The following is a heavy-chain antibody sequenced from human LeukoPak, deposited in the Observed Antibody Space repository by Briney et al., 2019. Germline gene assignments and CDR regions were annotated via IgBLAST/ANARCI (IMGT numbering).Heavy chain of an antibody. J-gene: IGHJ4*02. V-gene: IGHV3-23*01. CDR3: AKRYYDSSGFDY. Sequence: GGSLRLSCAASGFTFSTYAMNWVRQAPGKGLEWVSGISGSGGSTYYADSVKGRFTISRDNSKNTLYLQMNSLRAEDTAVYYCAKRYYDSSGFDYWGQGTLVTVSS. CDR1: GFTFSTYA. CDR2: ISGSGGST. D-gene: IGHD3-22*01.